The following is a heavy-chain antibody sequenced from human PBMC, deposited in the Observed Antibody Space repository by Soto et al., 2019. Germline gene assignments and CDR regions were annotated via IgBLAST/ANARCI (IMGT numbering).Heavy chain of an antibody. CDR1: GGSISSGGYY. J-gene: IGHJ2*01. CDR3: ARVPYDSSVGEHWYFDL. V-gene: IGHV4-31*03. D-gene: IGHD3-22*01. Sequence: QVQLQESGPGLVKPSQTLSLTCTVSGGSISSGGYYWTWIRQHPGKGLEWIGDIHYSGSTYDNPSLKSRVTISVDTSKYQFSLILSSVTAADTAVYYCARVPYDSSVGEHWYFDLWGRGTLVTVSS. CDR2: IHYSGST.